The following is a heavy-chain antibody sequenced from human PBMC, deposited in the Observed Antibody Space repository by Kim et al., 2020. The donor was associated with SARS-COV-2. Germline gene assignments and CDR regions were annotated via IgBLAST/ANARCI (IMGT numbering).Heavy chain of an antibody. CDR1: GFTFSSYA. V-gene: IGHV3-23*01. D-gene: IGHD3-22*01. CDR3: AKTLVETQTYYYDSSGYVVGNYFDY. J-gene: IGHJ4*02. Sequence: GGSLRLSCAASGFTFSSYAMSWVRQAPGKGLEWVSAISGSGGSTYYADSVKGRFTISRDNSKNTLYLQMNSLRAEDTAVYYCAKTLVETQTYYYDSSGYVVGNYFDYWGQGTLVTVSS. CDR2: ISGSGGST.